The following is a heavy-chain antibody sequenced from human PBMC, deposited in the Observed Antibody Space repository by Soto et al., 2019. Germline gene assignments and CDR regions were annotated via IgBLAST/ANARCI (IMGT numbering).Heavy chain of an antibody. CDR2: ISSSGSTI. CDR3: ASAPLAPWYFDY. V-gene: IGHV3-11*01. J-gene: IGHJ4*02. Sequence: PGGSLRLSCAASGFTFSDDYMSWSRQAPGKGLEWVSYISSSGSTIYYSDSVKGRFTISRDNAKNSLYLQMNSLRAEDSAVYYCASAPLAPWYFDYWGQGALVTVSS. CDR1: GFTFSDDY. D-gene: IGHD3-16*01.